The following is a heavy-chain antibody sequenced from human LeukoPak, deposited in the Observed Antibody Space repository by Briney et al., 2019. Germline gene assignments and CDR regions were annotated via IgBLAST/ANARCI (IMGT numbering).Heavy chain of an antibody. CDR3: AKDVYSNGAVAIDY. V-gene: IGHV3-23*01. Sequence: QTGGSLRLSCAASGFTFSSYAMSWVRQAPGKGLEWVSAISGSGGSTYYADSVKGRFTISRDNSKNTLYLQMNSLRAEDTAVYYCAKDVYSNGAVAIDYWGQGTLVTVSS. D-gene: IGHD6-19*01. CDR2: ISGSGGST. J-gene: IGHJ4*02. CDR1: GFTFSSYA.